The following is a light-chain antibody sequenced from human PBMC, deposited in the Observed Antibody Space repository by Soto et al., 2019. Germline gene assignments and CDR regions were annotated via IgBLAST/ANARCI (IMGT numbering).Light chain of an antibody. CDR1: SSDVGGYNY. J-gene: IGLJ3*02. V-gene: IGLV2-14*01. CDR3: SSYTSSSTV. CDR2: EVS. Sequence: QSVLTQPASVSGSPGQSITISCTGTSSDVGGYNYVSWYQQHPGKAPKLMIYEVSNRPSGVSNRFSGSKSGNTASLTISGVQAEDEAYYYCSSYTSSSTVFGGGTKVTVL.